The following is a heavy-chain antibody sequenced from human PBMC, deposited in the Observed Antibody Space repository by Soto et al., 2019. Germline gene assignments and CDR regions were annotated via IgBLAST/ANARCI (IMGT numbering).Heavy chain of an antibody. Sequence: QVQLQESGPGLVKPSETLSLPCTVSGGSISSYYWSWIRHPPGRGLEWIGYIYYRGSTNYTPSLKSRVTISVDTSKNQFSLKLSSVTAADTAMYYCARFNWYFDLWGRGTLVTVSS. V-gene: IGHV4-59*01. CDR2: IYYRGST. J-gene: IGHJ2*01. CDR3: ARFNWYFDL. CDR1: GGSISSYY.